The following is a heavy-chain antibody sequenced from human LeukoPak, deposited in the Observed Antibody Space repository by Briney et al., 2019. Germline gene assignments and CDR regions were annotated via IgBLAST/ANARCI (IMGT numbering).Heavy chain of an antibody. CDR1: GGSISSGSYY. V-gene: IGHV4-61*02. Sequence: PSQTLSLTCTVSGGSISSGSYYWSWIRQPAGKGLEWIGRIYYSGSTYYNPSLKSRVTISVDTSKNQFSLKLSSVTAADTAVYYCARAGIDYGDYHPHGFDYWGQGTLVTVSS. CDR2: IYYSGST. J-gene: IGHJ4*02. CDR3: ARAGIDYGDYHPHGFDY. D-gene: IGHD4-17*01.